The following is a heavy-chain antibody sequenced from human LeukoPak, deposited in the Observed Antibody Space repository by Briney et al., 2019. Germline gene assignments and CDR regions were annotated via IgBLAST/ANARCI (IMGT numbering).Heavy chain of an antibody. J-gene: IGHJ4*02. CDR2: ISYDGSNK. Sequence: PGGSLRLSCAASGFTFSSYAMHWVRQAPGKGLEWVAVISYDGSNKYYADSVKGRFTISRDNSKNTLYLQMNSLRAEDTAVYYCASGFYYFDYWGQGTLVIVSS. CDR1: GFTFSSYA. CDR3: ASGFYYFDY. V-gene: IGHV3-30*04. D-gene: IGHD2/OR15-2a*01.